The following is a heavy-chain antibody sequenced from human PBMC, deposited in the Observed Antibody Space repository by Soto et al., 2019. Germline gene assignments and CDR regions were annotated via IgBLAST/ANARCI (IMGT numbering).Heavy chain of an antibody. CDR3: ATAYKRLRLGEVSLLAFDI. CDR2: FDPEDGET. Sequence: ASVKVSCKVSGYTLTELSMHWVRQAPGKGLEWMGGFDPEDGETIYAQKFQGRVTMTEDTSTDTAYMELSSLRSEVTAVYYCATAYKRLRLGEVSLLAFDIWGQGTMVTVSS. CDR1: GYTLTELS. V-gene: IGHV1-24*01. D-gene: IGHD3-16*02. J-gene: IGHJ3*02.